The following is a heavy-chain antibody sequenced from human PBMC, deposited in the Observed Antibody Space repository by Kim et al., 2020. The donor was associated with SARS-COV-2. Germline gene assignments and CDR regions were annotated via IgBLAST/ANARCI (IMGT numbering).Heavy chain of an antibody. CDR3: ARSPYYDILTGYYQFDP. D-gene: IGHD3-9*01. Sequence: GGSLRLSCAASGFTFSSYAMHWVRQAPGKGLEWVAVISYDGSNKYYADSVKGRFTISRDNSKNTLYLQMNSLRAEDTAVYYCARSPYYDILTGYYQFDPWGQGTLVTVSS. CDR1: GFTFSSYA. J-gene: IGHJ5*02. V-gene: IGHV3-30*04. CDR2: ISYDGSNK.